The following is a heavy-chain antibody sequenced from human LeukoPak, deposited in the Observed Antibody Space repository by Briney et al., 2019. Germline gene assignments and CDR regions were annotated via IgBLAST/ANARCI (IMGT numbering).Heavy chain of an antibody. CDR1: GYTFTGYY. V-gene: IGHV1-2*02. D-gene: IGHD6-13*01. Sequence: ASVKVSCKASGYTFTGYYMHWVRQAPGQGLEWMGWINPNSGGTNYAQKFQVRVTMTRDTSTSTASTELSSLRSDDTAVYYCARAKLAAAGPPLPGYWGQGTLVTVSS. CDR3: ARAKLAAAGPPLPGY. J-gene: IGHJ4*02. CDR2: INPNSGGT.